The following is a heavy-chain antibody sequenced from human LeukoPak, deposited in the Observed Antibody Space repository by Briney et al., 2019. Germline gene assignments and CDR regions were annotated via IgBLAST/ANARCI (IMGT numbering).Heavy chain of an antibody. J-gene: IGHJ4*02. Sequence: SETLSLTCTVSGGSISSYYWSWIRQPPGKGLEWIGYIYYSGSTNYTTSLKSRVTISVDTSKNQFSLKLSSVTAADTAVYYCARHNYYYGSGSYYIGWGQGTLVTVSS. V-gene: IGHV4-59*08. CDR2: IYYSGST. CDR1: GGSISSYY. CDR3: ARHNYYYGSGSYYIG. D-gene: IGHD3-10*01.